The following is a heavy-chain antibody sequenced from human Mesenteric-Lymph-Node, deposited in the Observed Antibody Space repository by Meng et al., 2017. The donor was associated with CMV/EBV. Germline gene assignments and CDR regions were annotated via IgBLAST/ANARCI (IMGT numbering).Heavy chain of an antibody. CDR3: AKFTQWLVYAFDV. D-gene: IGHD6-19*01. Sequence: GSLRLSCTVSSGSISSSSYYWGWIRQPPGKGLEWIGSIYYSGSTYYNPSLKSRVTISVDTSKNQFSLKLSSVTAADTAVYYCAKFTQWLVYAFDVWGQGTMVTVSS. CDR1: SGSISSSSYY. J-gene: IGHJ3*01. CDR2: IYYSGST. V-gene: IGHV4-39*07.